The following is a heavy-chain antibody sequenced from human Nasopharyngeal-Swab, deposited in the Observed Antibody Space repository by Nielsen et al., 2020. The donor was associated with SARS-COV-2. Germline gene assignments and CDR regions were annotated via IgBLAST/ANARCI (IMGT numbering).Heavy chain of an antibody. J-gene: IGHJ6*03. CDR1: GFTFSSYS. CDR2: ISSSSSYI. V-gene: IGHV3-21*01. D-gene: IGHD2-15*01. Sequence: GESLKISCAASGFTFSSYSMNWVRQAPGKGLEWVSSISSSSSYIYYADSVKGRFTISRDNAKNSLYLQMNSLRAEDTAVYYCATFIGGNYYYYYMDVWGKGTTATVSS. CDR3: ATFIGGNYYYYYMDV.